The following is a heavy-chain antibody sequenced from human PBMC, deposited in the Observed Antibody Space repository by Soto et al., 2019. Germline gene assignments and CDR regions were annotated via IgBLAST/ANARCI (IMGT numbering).Heavy chain of an antibody. CDR3: AKDSTVTTSLYSYYYGLDV. CDR2: IIPIFGTA. Sequence: SVKVSCKASGGTFSSYAISWVRQAPGQGLEWMGGIIPIFGTANYAQKFQGRVTITAGKSTSTAYMELSSLRSEDTAVYYCAKDSTVTTSLYSYYYGLDVWGQGTTVTVSS. V-gene: IGHV1-69*06. CDR1: GGTFSSYA. J-gene: IGHJ6*02. D-gene: IGHD4-17*01.